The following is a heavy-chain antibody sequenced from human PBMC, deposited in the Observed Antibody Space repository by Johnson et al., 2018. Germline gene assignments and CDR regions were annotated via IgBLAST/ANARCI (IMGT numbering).Heavy chain of an antibody. Sequence: QVQLVESGGGVVQPGRSLRLSCAASGFTFSSYGMHWVRQAPGKGLEWVAVISYDGSNKYYADSVKGRFTISRDTSQNPLYLQMKSLRAEDTAVYYWAKDGNHCSSTSCYAPSTNYYYYYYMDVWGKGTTVTVSS. CDR1: GFTFSSYG. J-gene: IGHJ6*03. CDR3: AKDGNHCSSTSCYAPSTNYYYYYYMDV. CDR2: ISYDGSNK. V-gene: IGHV3-30*18. D-gene: IGHD2-2*01.